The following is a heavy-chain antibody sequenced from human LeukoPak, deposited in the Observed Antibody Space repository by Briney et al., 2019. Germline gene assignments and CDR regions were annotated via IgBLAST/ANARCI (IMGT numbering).Heavy chain of an antibody. D-gene: IGHD2-2*01. CDR2: IYYSGST. CDR3: ARYGDVVVVPAAMRYWFDP. J-gene: IGHJ5*02. V-gene: IGHV4-59*08. Sequence: SETLSLTCTVSGGSISSYYWSWIRQPPGKGLEWIGYIYYSGSTNYNPSLKSRVTISVDTSKNQFSLKLSSVTAADTAVYYCARYGDVVVVPAAMRYWFDPWGQGTLVTVSS. CDR1: GGSISSYY.